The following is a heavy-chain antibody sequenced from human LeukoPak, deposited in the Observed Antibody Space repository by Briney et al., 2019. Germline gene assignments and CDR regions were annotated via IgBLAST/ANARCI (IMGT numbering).Heavy chain of an antibody. CDR2: ISGSGSGGST. CDR1: GFTFSSYA. Sequence: GGSLRLSCAASGFTFSSYAMSWVRQAPGKGLEWVSNISGSGSGGSTYYADSVKGRFTISRDNSKNTLYLQMNSLRAGDTAIYYCAKSGLIRFDYWGQGTLVTVSS. V-gene: IGHV3-23*01. CDR3: AKSGLIRFDY. D-gene: IGHD2-15*01. J-gene: IGHJ4*02.